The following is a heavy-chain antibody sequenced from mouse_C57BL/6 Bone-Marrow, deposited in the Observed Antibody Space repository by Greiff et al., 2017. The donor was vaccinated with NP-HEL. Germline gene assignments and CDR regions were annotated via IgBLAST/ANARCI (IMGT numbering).Heavy chain of an antibody. CDR1: GYAFSSSW. J-gene: IGHJ4*01. V-gene: IGHV1-82*01. CDR2: IYPGDGDT. D-gene: IGHD3-2*02. CDR3: ARSAFRQLRLRDAMDY. Sequence: QVQLQQSGPELVKPGASVKISCKASGYAFSSSWMNWVKQRPGKGLEWIGRIYPGDGDTNYNGKFKGKATLTADKSSSTAYMQLSSLTSEDSAVYFCARSAFRQLRLRDAMDYWGQGTSVTVSS.